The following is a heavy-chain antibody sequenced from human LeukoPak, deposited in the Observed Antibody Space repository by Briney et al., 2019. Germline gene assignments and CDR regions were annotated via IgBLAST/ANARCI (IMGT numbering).Heavy chain of an antibody. D-gene: IGHD3-22*01. CDR1: GGSISSYY. CDR2: IYYSGST. CDR3: ARTEITMMLQTGGIDY. J-gene: IGHJ4*02. V-gene: IGHV4-59*01. Sequence: SETLSLTCTVSGGSISSYYWSWIRQPPGKGLEWIGYIYYSGSTNYNPSLKSRVTISVDTSKNQFSLKLSSVTAADTAVYYCARTEITMMLQTGGIDYWGQGTLVTVSS.